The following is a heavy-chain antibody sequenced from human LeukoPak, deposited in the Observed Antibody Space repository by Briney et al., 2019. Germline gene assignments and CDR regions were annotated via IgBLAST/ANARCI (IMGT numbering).Heavy chain of an antibody. CDR2: INHSGST. CDR3: ARGDGQDY. V-gene: IGHV4-34*01. CDR1: GGSFSGYY. J-gene: IGHJ4*02. Sequence: SETLSLTCAVYGGSFSGYYWSWIRQPPGEGLEWIGEINHSGSTNYNPSLKSRVTISVDTSKNQFSLKLSSVTAADTAVYYCARGDGQDYWGQGTLVTVSS. D-gene: IGHD5-24*01.